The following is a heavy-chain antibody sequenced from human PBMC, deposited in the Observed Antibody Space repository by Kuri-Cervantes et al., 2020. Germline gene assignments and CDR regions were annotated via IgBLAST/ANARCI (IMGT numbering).Heavy chain of an antibody. CDR1: GFTFSSYS. J-gene: IGHJ5*02. CDR3: ARDRWNDLFAWFDP. V-gene: IGHV3-48*01. Sequence: ETLSLTCAASGFTFSSYSMNWVRQPPGKGLEWVSYISSSSSTIYYADSVKGRFTISTDNSKNTLYLQMNSLRAEDTAVYYCARDRWNDLFAWFDPWGQGTLVTVSS. D-gene: IGHD1-1*01. CDR2: ISSSSSTI.